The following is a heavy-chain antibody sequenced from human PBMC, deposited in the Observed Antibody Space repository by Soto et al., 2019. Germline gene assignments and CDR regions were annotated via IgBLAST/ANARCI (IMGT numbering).Heavy chain of an antibody. Sequence: QVQLVQSGAEVKKHGASVKVSCKASGYIFTSYSMSWVRRAPGQEVEWMRWISAYNGNTNYAKKLQGRATMTPDTSTSTAYMELRSLRSDATAVYYCARDAPPEDNWGQRTLVTVSS. CDR2: ISAYNGNT. CDR3: ARDAPPEDN. J-gene: IGHJ4*02. CDR1: GYIFTSYS. V-gene: IGHV1-18*01.